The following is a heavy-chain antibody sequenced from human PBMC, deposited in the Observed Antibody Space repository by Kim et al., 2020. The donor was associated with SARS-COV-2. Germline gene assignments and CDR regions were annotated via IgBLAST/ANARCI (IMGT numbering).Heavy chain of an antibody. CDR1: GGSISSGGYY. CDR2: IYYSGST. J-gene: IGHJ3*02. CDR3: ARGSHDPYDAFDI. Sequence: SETLSLTCTVSGGSISSGGYYWSWIRQHPGKGLEWIGYIYYSGSTYYNPSLKSRVTISVDTSKNQFSLKLSSVTAADTAVYYCARGSHDPYDAFDIWGQGTMVTVSS. V-gene: IGHV4-31*03.